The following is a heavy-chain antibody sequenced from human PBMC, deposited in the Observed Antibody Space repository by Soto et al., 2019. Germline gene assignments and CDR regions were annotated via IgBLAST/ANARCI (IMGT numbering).Heavy chain of an antibody. CDR3: ARVAGRGYCSSTSCPWAFDI. J-gene: IGHJ3*02. Sequence: LSLTCAVSGGSISSGGYSWSWIRQPPGKGLEWIGYIYHSGSTYYNPSLKSRVTISVDRSKNQFSLKLSSVTAADTAVYYCARVAGRGYCSSTSCPWAFDIWGQGTMVTVSS. D-gene: IGHD2-2*01. V-gene: IGHV4-30-2*01. CDR2: IYHSGST. CDR1: GGSISSGGYS.